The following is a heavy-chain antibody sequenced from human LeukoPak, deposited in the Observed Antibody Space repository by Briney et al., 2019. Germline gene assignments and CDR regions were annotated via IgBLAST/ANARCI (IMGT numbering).Heavy chain of an antibody. D-gene: IGHD3-10*01. J-gene: IGHJ4*02. CDR2: ISSTGGTA. V-gene: IGHV3-23*01. CDR3: AKDRRRRSYYGGFDY. CDR1: GFTFSSFG. Sequence: GGSLRLSCAASGFTFSSFGMSWVRQAPGKGLEWVSAISSTGGTAYYADSVKGRFTISRDNSKNTLYLQMNSLRAEDTAVYYCAKDRRRRSYYGGFDYWGQGTLVTVSS.